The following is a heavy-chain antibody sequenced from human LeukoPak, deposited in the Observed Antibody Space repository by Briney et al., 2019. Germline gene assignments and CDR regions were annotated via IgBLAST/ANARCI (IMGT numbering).Heavy chain of an antibody. Sequence: ASVKVSCKASGYTFTSYDINWVRQATGQGLEWMGWMNPNSGNTGYAQKFQGRVTMTRNTSISTAYMELSSLRSEDTAVYYCARGIVLMVYDDYYYYMDVWGKGTTVIVSS. CDR3: ARGIVLMVYDDYYYYMDV. J-gene: IGHJ6*03. V-gene: IGHV1-8*01. CDR2: MNPNSGNT. D-gene: IGHD2-8*01. CDR1: GYTFTSYD.